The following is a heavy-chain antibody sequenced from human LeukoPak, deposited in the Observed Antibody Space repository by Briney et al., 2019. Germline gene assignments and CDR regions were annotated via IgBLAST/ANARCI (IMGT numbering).Heavy chain of an antibody. J-gene: IGHJ5*02. CDR1: GYTFSAYA. Sequence: GASVKVSCKASGYTFSAYAINWVRQAPGQGLEWMGWINTNTGNPAYAQGFTGRFVFSLDTSVTTAYLQISSLQTEDTAVYYCAREAYLCSSGSCYLDPWGQGTLVSVS. V-gene: IGHV7-4-1*02. CDR2: INTNTGNP. CDR3: AREAYLCSSGSCYLDP. D-gene: IGHD2-15*01.